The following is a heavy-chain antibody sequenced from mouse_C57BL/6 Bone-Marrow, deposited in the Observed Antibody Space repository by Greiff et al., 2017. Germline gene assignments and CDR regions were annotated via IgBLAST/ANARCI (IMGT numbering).Heavy chain of an antibody. D-gene: IGHD1-1*01. V-gene: IGHV5-12*01. CDR2: ISNGGGST. CDR3: ARGGGHYYGSSYNYFDY. J-gene: IGHJ2*01. Sequence: EVQLVESGGGLVQPGGSLKLSCAASGFTFSDYYMYWVRQTPEKRLEWVAYISNGGGSTYYPDTVKGRFTISRDNAKNTLYLQMSRLKSEDTAMYYCARGGGHYYGSSYNYFDYWGQGTTLTVSS. CDR1: GFTFSDYY.